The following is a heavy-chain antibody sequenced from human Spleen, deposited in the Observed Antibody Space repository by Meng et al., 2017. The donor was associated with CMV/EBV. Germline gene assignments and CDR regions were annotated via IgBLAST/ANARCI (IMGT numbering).Heavy chain of an antibody. J-gene: IGHJ6*02. Sequence: GESLKISCAASGFTVSSKFMTWVRQAPGKGLEWVSTIYSGGSTEYADSVKGRFTVSRDNSQNTLYLQMNSLRAEDTAVYYCARLVVTLSYYYGMDVWGQGTTVTVSS. CDR2: IYSGGST. CDR3: ARLVVTLSYYYGMDV. CDR1: GFTVSSKF. V-gene: IGHV3-53*01. D-gene: IGHD4-23*01.